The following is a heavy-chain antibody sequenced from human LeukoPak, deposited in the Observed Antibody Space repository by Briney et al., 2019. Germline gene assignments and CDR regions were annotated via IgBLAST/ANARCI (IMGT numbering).Heavy chain of an antibody. J-gene: IGHJ4*02. D-gene: IGHD3-22*01. Sequence: PSETLSLTCAVSGGSISSGGYSWSWIRQPPGKGLEWIGYIYHSGSTYYNPSLKSRVTISVDTSKNQFSLKLSSVTAADTAVYYCARGRRETYYDSSPLAHCFDYWGQGTLVTVSS. CDR2: IYHSGST. CDR3: ARGRRETYYDSSPLAHCFDY. V-gene: IGHV4-30-2*01. CDR1: GGSISSGGYS.